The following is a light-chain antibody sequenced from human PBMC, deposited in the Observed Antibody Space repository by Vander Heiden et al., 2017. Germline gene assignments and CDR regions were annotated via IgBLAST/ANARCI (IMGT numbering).Light chain of an antibody. Sequence: QSALTQPASVSGFPGQSITISCTGTSSDVGGYNYVSWYQQHPGKAPKVMIYDVSNRPSGVSNRFSGSKSGNTASLTISGLQAEDEADYYCTSYTSRTTWVFGGGTKLTVL. J-gene: IGLJ2*01. CDR1: SSDVGGYNY. CDR3: TSYTSRTTWV. V-gene: IGLV2-14*03. CDR2: DVS.